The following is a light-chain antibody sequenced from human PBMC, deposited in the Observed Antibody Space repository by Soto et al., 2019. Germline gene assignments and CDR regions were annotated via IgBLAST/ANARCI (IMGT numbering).Light chain of an antibody. J-gene: IGKJ4*01. Sequence: DIHMTQSPSSLSASVGDRVTITCLASQDIGRFLNWYQVKPGKAPKLVIYDTSILEPGVPARFRGSGSWTYFTFTIAALQPEDIATYYCQQYDNLPLTFGGGTNVQIK. CDR2: DTS. V-gene: IGKV1-33*01. CDR3: QQYDNLPLT. CDR1: QDIGRF.